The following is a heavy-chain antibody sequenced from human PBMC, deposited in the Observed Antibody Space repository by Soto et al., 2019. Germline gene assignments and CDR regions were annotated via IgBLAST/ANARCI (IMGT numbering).Heavy chain of an antibody. CDR2: ISGSGGST. J-gene: IGHJ4*02. V-gene: IGHV3-23*01. CDR3: AKVIPTYYDFWSGYYPYYFDY. D-gene: IGHD3-3*01. Sequence: GGSLRLSCAASGFTFSSYAMSWVRQAPGKGLEWVSAISGSGGSTYYADSVKGRFTISRDNSKNTLYLQMNSLRAEDTAVYYCAKVIPTYYDFWSGYYPYYFDYWGQGTLVTVSS. CDR1: GFTFSSYA.